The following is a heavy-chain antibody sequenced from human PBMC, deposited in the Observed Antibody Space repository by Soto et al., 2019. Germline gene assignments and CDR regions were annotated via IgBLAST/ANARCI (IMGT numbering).Heavy chain of an antibody. Sequence: QVQLQQWGAGLLKPSETLSLTCAVYGGSFSGYYWSWIRQPPGKGLEWIGEINHSGSTNYNPSLKSRVTISVDTSKNQFSLKLSSVTAADTAVYYCAREISTLEYNWIDPWGQGTLVTVSS. J-gene: IGHJ5*02. CDR3: AREISTLEYNWIDP. D-gene: IGHD1-1*01. CDR1: GGSFSGYY. V-gene: IGHV4-34*01. CDR2: INHSGST.